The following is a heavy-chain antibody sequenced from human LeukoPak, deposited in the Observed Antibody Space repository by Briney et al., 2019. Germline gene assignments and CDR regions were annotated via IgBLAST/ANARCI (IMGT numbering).Heavy chain of an antibody. CDR3: ARSAVATAAGLDY. Sequence: SETLSLTCTISGGSISNYYGSWIRQPPGKGLEWIGYISYSGFTKYNPSLQSRVTISVDTSKSQFSLKLSSVTAADTAMYYCARSAVATAAGLDYWGQGTLVTVSS. CDR1: GGSISNYY. CDR2: ISYSGFT. V-gene: IGHV4-59*01. J-gene: IGHJ4*02. D-gene: IGHD4-23*01.